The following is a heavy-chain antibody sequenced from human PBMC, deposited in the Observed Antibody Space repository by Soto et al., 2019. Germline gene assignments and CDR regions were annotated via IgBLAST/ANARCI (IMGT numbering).Heavy chain of an antibody. V-gene: IGHV1-69*12. J-gene: IGHJ4*02. CDR2: IIPSTGST. CDR1: GGTFSTYA. CDR3: ARGGSSSDY. Sequence: QVQLVQSGAEVKKPGSSVKVSCKAFGGTFSTYAVSWVRHAPGQGLEWVGGIIPSTGSTNHAQKFQGRVTITADESTRTVYTELTSLRSDDTAVYYCARGGSSSDYWGQGTLVTVSS. D-gene: IGHD6-13*01.